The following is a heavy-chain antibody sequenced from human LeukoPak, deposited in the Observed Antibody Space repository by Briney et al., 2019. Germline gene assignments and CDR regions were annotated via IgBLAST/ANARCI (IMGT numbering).Heavy chain of an antibody. CDR1: GYTFTGYY. J-gene: IGHJ5*02. CDR3: ARDPRTARYCSSTSCYPVNWFDP. D-gene: IGHD2-2*01. V-gene: IGHV1-2*02. CDR2: INPNSGGT. Sequence: ASVKVSCKASGYTFTGYYMHWVRQAPGQGLEWMGWINPNSGGTNYAQKFQGRVTMTRDTSISTAYMELSRLRSDDTAVYYCARDPRTARYCSSTSCYPVNWFDPWGQGTLVTVSS.